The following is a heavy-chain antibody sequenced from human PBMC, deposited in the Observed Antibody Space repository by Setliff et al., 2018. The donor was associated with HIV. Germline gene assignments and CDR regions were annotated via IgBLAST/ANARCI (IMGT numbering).Heavy chain of an antibody. J-gene: IGHJ1*01. D-gene: IGHD2-15*01. Sequence: PSETLSLTCTVSGGSISSGTYYWSWIRQHPGKGLEWIGYIYYSGSTYYNPSLKSRVTMSVDKSKNQFPLRLSSVTAADTAVYYCARARRAGSGPKYFQHWGQGTLVTVSS. CDR2: IYYSGST. CDR1: GGSISSGTYY. CDR3: ARARRAGSGPKYFQH. V-gene: IGHV4-31*03.